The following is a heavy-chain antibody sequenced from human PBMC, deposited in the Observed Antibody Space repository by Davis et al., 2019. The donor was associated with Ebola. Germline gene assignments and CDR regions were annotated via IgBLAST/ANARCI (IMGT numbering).Heavy chain of an antibody. CDR1: GFTFRNAW. CDR3: TRGVGALDY. J-gene: IGHJ4*02. D-gene: IGHD1-26*01. Sequence: GESLKTSCAASGFTFRNAWMNWVRQAPGKGLEWVGRIKSKTDGGTTDYAAPVKGRFTISRDDSKSTLYLQMNSLKTEDTAVYYCTRGVGALDYWGQGTLVTVPS. CDR2: IKSKTDGGTT. V-gene: IGHV3-15*07.